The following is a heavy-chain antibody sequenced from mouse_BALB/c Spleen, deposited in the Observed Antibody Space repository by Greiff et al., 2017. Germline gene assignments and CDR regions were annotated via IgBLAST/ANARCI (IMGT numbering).Heavy chain of an antibody. V-gene: IGHV5-12-2*01. CDR1: GFTFSSFG. J-gene: IGHJ4*01. CDR3: ARHDDYAMDY. CDR2: ISNGGGST. Sequence: DVQLVESGGGLVQPGGSRKLSCAASGFTFSSFGMHWVRQAPEKRLEWVAYISNGGGSTYYPDTVKGRFTISRDNAKNTLYLQMSSLKSEDTAMYYCARHDDYAMDYWGQGTSVTVSS.